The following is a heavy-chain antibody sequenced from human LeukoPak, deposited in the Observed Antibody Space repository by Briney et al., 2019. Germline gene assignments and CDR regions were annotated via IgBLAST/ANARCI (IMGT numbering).Heavy chain of an antibody. CDR2: INWNGGST. Sequence: GGSLRLSCAASGFTFDDYGMSWVRQAPGKGLEWVSGINWNGGSTGYADSVKGRFTISRDNSKNTLYLQMNSLRAEDTAVYYCAKDLHYGSADYWGQGTLVTVSS. CDR1: GFTFDDYG. CDR3: AKDLHYGSADY. J-gene: IGHJ4*02. D-gene: IGHD3-10*01. V-gene: IGHV3-20*04.